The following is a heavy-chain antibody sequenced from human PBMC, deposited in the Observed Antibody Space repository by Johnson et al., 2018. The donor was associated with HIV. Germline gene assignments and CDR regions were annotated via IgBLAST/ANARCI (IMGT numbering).Heavy chain of an antibody. CDR2: IKQDGSEK. CDR1: GFTFSSYW. Sequence: VQLVESGGGVVRPGGSLRLSCAASGFTFSSYWMSWVRQAPGKWLEWVANIKQDGSEKYYVDSVKGRFTISRDNAKNSLYLQMNSLRAEYTAVYYCARDRIPYNWNYEGDAFDIWGQGTMVTVSS. D-gene: IGHD1-7*01. V-gene: IGHV3-7*01. CDR3: ARDRIPYNWNYEGDAFDI. J-gene: IGHJ3*02.